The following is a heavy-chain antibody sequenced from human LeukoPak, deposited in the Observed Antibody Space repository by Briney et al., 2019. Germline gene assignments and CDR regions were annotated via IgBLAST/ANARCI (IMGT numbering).Heavy chain of an antibody. Sequence: PSETLSLTCTVSGYSISSGYYWGWIRQPPGKGLEWIGSIYHSGSTYYNPSLKSRVTISVDTSKNQFSLKLSSVTAADTAVYYCAREGGYYDSSGYRWYFDLWGRGTLVTVSS. V-gene: IGHV4-38-2*02. D-gene: IGHD3-22*01. CDR2: IYHSGST. CDR1: GYSISSGYY. J-gene: IGHJ2*01. CDR3: AREGGYYDSSGYRWYFDL.